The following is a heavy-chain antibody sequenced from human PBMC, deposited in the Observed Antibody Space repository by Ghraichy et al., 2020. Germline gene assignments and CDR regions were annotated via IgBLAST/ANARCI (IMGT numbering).Heavy chain of an antibody. CDR1: GGSFSGYY. D-gene: IGHD2-2*01. V-gene: IGHV4-34*01. Sequence: SETLSLTCAVYGGSFSGYYWSWIRQPPGKGLEWIGEINHSGSTNYNPSLKSRVTISVDTSKNQFSLKLSSVTAADTAVYYCARVSLGYCSSTSCYQPGKYYYYYYMDVWGKGTTVTVSS. J-gene: IGHJ6*03. CDR3: ARVSLGYCSSTSCYQPGKYYYYYYMDV. CDR2: INHSGST.